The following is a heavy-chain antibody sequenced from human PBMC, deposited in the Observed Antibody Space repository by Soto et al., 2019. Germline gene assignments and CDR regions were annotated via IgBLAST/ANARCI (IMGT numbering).Heavy chain of an antibody. CDR2: IIPIFGTA. CDR3: ARVAAADGGWFDP. V-gene: IGHV1-69*13. Sequence: SVKVSCKASGGTFSSYAISWVRQAPGQGLEWMGGIIPIFGTANYAQKFQGRVTITADESTSTAYMELSSLRSEDTAVYYCARVAAADGGWFDPWGQGTLVTVSS. D-gene: IGHD6-13*01. J-gene: IGHJ5*02. CDR1: GGTFSSYA.